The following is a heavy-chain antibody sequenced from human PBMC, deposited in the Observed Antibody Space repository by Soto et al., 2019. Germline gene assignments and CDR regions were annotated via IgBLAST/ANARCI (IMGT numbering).Heavy chain of an antibody. CDR2: IKPDGSDK. CDR3: ARGHYGMDV. Sequence: PGGSLRLSCAASGFTFSTYAIHWVRQAPGKGLEWVANIKPDGSDKYYVDSVKGRFTISRDNDENSMFLQMNSLRVDDTAVYYCARGHYGMDVWGQGTTVTVSS. V-gene: IGHV3-7*01. J-gene: IGHJ6*02. CDR1: GFTFSTYA.